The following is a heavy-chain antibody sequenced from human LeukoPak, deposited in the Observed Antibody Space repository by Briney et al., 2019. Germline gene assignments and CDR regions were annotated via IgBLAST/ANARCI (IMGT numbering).Heavy chain of an antibody. V-gene: IGHV4-31*03. CDR2: IYYSGST. J-gene: IGHJ5*02. D-gene: IGHD5-12*01. CDR3: ARGKRWLQLGSWFDP. CDR1: GGSISSGGYY. Sequence: SETLSLTCTVSGGSISSGGYYWSWIRQHPGKGLEWIGYIYYSGSTYYNPSLKSRVTISVDTSKNQFSLKLSSVTAADTAVYYCARGKRWLQLGSWFDPWGQGTLVTVSS.